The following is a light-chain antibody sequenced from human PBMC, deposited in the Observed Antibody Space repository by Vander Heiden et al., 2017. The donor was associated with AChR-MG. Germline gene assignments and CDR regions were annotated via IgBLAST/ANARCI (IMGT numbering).Light chain of an antibody. Sequence: QSVLTPPPSASGTPGQRVTISCSGSSSNIGSNTVNWYQQLPGTAPKLLIYSNNQRPSGVPDRFSGSKSGTSASLAISGPQAEDEADYYCAAWDDSLNGWVFGGGTKLTVL. CDR1: SSNIGSNT. CDR2: SNN. J-gene: IGLJ3*02. V-gene: IGLV1-44*01. CDR3: AAWDDSLNGWV.